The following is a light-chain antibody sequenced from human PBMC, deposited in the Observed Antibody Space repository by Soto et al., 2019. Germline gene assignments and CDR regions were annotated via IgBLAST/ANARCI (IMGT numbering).Light chain of an antibody. CDR3: QRRTNSYT. CDR1: QSVSSY. CDR2: DAS. Sequence: EIVLTQSPATLSLSPGERATLSCRASQSVSSYLAWYQQKPGHAPRLLIYDASDRGTGVPARCSGSGSGTDFTLTISSLEPEAFAVYYCQRRTNSYTFGQGTKLEIK. J-gene: IGKJ2*01. V-gene: IGKV3-11*01.